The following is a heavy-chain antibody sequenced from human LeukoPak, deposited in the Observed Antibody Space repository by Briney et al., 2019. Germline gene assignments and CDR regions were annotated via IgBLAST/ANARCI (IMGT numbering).Heavy chain of an antibody. CDR3: ARESWFGESRGHEN. CDR2: INPNSGGT. D-gene: IGHD3-10*01. V-gene: IGHV1-2*02. Sequence: ASVKVSCKASGYTFTGYCMHWVRQAPGRGLEWMGWINPNSGGTNYAQKFQGRVTMTRDTSISTAYMELSRLRSDDTAVYYCARESWFGESRGHENWGQGTLVTVSS. J-gene: IGHJ4*02. CDR1: GYTFTGYC.